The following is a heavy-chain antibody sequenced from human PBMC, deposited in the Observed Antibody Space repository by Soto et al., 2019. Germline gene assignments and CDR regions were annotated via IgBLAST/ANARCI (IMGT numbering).Heavy chain of an antibody. CDR3: ARDRRSGWYRGYFDY. V-gene: IGHV3-53*01. Sequence: GGSLRLSCAASGFTVSSNYMSWVRQAPGKGLEWVSVIYSGGSTYYADSVKGRFTISRDNSKNTLYLQMNSLRAEDTAVYYCARDRRSGWYRGYFDYWGQGSLVTVSS. CDR2: IYSGGST. CDR1: GFTVSSNY. J-gene: IGHJ4*02. D-gene: IGHD6-19*01.